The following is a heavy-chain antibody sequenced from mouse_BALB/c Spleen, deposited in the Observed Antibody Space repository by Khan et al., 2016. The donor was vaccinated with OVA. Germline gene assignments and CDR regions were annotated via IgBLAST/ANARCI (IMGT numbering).Heavy chain of an antibody. CDR2: IDPYNGGT. CDR3: ARTDYYGSSYYFDY. V-gene: IGHV1S135*01. CDR1: GYSFTDYN. D-gene: IGHD1-1*01. J-gene: IGHJ2*01. Sequence: ELVESGASVKVSCKASGYSFTDYNMFWVKQSHGKSLEWIGYIDPYNGGTSYNQKFKGKATLTVDKSSSTAFMHLNSLTSEDSAVFYCARTDYYGSSYYFDYWGQGTTLTVSS.